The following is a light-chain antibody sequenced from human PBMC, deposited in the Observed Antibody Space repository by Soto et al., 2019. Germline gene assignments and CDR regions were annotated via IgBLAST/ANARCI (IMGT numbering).Light chain of an antibody. CDR3: SSYRSSNTPFV. CDR2: EVT. Sequence: QSALTQPPSASESPGQSVTISCTGTSSDVGGYKYVSWYQQHPGKAPKLIIYEVTKRPSGVPDRFSGSKSGNTASLTISGLQAEDEADYYCSSYRSSNTPFVFGTGTKVTVL. J-gene: IGLJ1*01. V-gene: IGLV2-8*01. CDR1: SSDVGGYKY.